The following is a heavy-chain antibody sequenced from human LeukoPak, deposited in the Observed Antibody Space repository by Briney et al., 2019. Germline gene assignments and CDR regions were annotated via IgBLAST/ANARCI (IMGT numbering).Heavy chain of an antibody. Sequence: ASVKVSCKTSGYTVTSYDINWVRQAAGQGLEWMGWMNPNSGNTGYAQKFQGRVTITSSTSTSTAFMELGSLTSEDTAVYYCARGGASAAARRFDPWGQGTLVTVSS. D-gene: IGHD6-13*01. CDR3: ARGGASAAARRFDP. V-gene: IGHV1-8*01. CDR2: MNPNSGNT. CDR1: GYTVTSYD. J-gene: IGHJ5*02.